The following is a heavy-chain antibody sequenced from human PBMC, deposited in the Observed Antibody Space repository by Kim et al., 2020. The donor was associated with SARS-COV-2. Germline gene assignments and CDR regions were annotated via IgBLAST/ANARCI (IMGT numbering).Heavy chain of an antibody. CDR2: IRSKAYGGTT. CDR1: GFTFGDYA. Sequence: GGSLRLSCTASGFTFGDYAMSWVRQAPGKGLEWVGFIRSKAYGGTTEYAASVKGRFTISRDDSKSIAYLQMNSLKTEDTAVYYCTRDKRYYDFWSGYYPDAFDIWGQGTMVTVSS. J-gene: IGHJ3*02. D-gene: IGHD3-3*01. CDR3: TRDKRYYDFWSGYYPDAFDI. V-gene: IGHV3-49*04.